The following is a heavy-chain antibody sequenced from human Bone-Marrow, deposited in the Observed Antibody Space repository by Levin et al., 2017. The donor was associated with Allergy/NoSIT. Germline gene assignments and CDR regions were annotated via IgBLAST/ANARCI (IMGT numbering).Heavy chain of an antibody. V-gene: IGHV3-66*01. Sequence: GGSLRLSCATSGFTVSSNYMNWVRQAPGEGLEWVSVIYSVSSTFYADSVKGRFTISRDNSKNTLYLQMNSLRVEDTAVYYCTRGEDYGDYFDYWGQGTLVTVSS. D-gene: IGHD4-17*01. CDR2: IYSVSST. J-gene: IGHJ4*02. CDR1: GFTVSSNY. CDR3: TRGEDYGDYFDY.